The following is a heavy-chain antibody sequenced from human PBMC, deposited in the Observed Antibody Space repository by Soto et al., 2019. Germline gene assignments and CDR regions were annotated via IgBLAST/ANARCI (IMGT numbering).Heavy chain of an antibody. Sequence: EVQLVESGGGLVKPGGSLRLSCAASGFTFSSYSMNWVRQAPGKGLEWVSSISSSSSYIYYADSVKGRFTISRDNAKNSLYLQMNSLRAEDTAVYYCARDSGYCCSISCYRIDVWGQGTTVTVSS. D-gene: IGHD2-2*01. V-gene: IGHV3-21*01. CDR1: GFTFSSYS. CDR3: ARDSGYCCSISCYRIDV. CDR2: ISSSSSYI. J-gene: IGHJ6*02.